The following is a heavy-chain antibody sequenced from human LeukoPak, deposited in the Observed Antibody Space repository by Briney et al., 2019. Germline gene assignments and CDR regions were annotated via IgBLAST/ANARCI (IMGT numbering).Heavy chain of an antibody. J-gene: IGHJ4*02. CDR1: GFTFSSYS. CDR3: ARGSGLDY. V-gene: IGHV3-21*01. Sequence: GGSLRLSCAASGFTFSSYSMNWVRQAPGKGLEWVSSISSSSRYIYYADSVKGRFTISRDNAKNSLYLQMNSLRAEDTAVYYCARGSGLDYWGQGTLVTVSS. CDR2: ISSSSRYI. D-gene: IGHD1-1*01.